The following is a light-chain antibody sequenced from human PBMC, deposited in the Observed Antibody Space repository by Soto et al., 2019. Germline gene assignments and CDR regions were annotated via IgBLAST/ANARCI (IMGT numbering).Light chain of an antibody. CDR3: CSHAGSLTYV. J-gene: IGLJ1*01. CDR2: DVS. Sequence: QSALTQPRSVSGSPGQSVTISCTGTSSDVGGYNYVSWYQQYPGKAPKGVIYDVSKRPSGVPDRFSGSKSGNTASLTISGLQADDDADYYCCSHAGSLTYVFGSGTQLTVL. CDR1: SSDVGGYNY. V-gene: IGLV2-11*01.